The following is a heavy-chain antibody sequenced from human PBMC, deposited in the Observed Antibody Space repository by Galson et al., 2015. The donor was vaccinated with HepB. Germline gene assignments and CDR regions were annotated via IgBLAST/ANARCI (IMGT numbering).Heavy chain of an antibody. D-gene: IGHD3-10*01. CDR3: ARTKVLLWFGTIPLGFDY. CDR1: GFTFSSYW. Sequence: SLRLSCAASGFTFSSYWMSWVRQAPGKGLEWVANIKQDGSEKYYVDSVKGRFTISRDNAKNSLYLQMNSLRAEDTAVYYCARTKVLLWFGTIPLGFDYWGQGTLVTVSS. J-gene: IGHJ4*02. CDR2: IKQDGSEK. V-gene: IGHV3-7*03.